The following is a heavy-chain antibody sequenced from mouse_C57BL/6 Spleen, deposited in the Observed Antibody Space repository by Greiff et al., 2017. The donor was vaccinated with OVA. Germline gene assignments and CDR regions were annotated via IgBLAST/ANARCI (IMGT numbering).Heavy chain of an antibody. Sequence: EVQLQQSGPELVKPGASVKMSCKASGYTFTDYNMHWVKQSHGKSLEWIGYINPNNGGTSYNQKFKGKATLTVNKSSSTAYMELRSLTSEDSAVYYCARVTTVPLYFDVWGTGTTVTVSS. V-gene: IGHV1-22*01. CDR1: GYTFTDYN. D-gene: IGHD1-1*01. J-gene: IGHJ1*03. CDR3: ARVTTVPLYFDV. CDR2: INPNNGGT.